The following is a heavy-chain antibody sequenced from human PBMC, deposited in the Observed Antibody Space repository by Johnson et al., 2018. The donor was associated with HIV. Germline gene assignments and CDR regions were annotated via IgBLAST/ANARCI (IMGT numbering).Heavy chain of an antibody. CDR1: GFTFSNAW. Sequence: VQLVESGGGLVQPGGSLRLSCAASGFTFSNAWMNWVHQAPGKGLEWVGRIKSKTDGGTTAYDAPVKGRFTISRDDSKNTLYLQMNSLKTEDTAVYYCSTDVTDTVTTYYNAFDVWGQGTMVTVSS. D-gene: IGHD4-11*01. CDR2: IKSKTDGGTT. V-gene: IGHV3-15*01. CDR3: STDVTDTVTTYYNAFDV. J-gene: IGHJ3*01.